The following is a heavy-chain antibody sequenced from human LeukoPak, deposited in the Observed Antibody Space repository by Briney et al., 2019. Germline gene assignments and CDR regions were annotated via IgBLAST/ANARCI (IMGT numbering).Heavy chain of an antibody. CDR3: AGSTGWARYFDY. Sequence: PGRSLRLSCEASGFTLSSYWMSWVRQAPGKGLEWVANIKHDGSERYYVDSVKGRFTISRDNAKNSLYLQMNSLRVEDTAVYYCAGSTGWARYFDYWGQGTLVTVSS. D-gene: IGHD6-19*01. J-gene: IGHJ4*02. V-gene: IGHV3-7*05. CDR1: GFTLSSYW. CDR2: IKHDGSER.